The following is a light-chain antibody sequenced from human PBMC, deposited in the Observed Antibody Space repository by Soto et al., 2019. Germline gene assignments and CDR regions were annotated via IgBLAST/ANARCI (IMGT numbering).Light chain of an antibody. CDR3: QQYGSSPFT. V-gene: IGKV3-20*01. J-gene: IGKJ3*01. CDR2: GTS. CDR1: QSVSSSY. Sequence: ERVLTQSPGTLSMSPGERATLSCRASQSVSSSYSAWYQQKPGQAPRLLIYGTSRWATGIPDRFSGSGSGTDFTLTISRLEPEDFAVYYCQQYGSSPFTFGPGTKVDIK.